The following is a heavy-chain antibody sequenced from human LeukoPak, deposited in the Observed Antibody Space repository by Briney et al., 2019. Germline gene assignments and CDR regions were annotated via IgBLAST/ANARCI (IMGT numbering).Heavy chain of an antibody. Sequence: GESLKISFKGSGYRFTSYWIGWVRPMPGKGLEWMGIIYPGDSDTRYSPSFQGQVTISADKSISTAYLQWSSLKASDTAMYYCARPATLATITGFDYWGQGTLVTVSS. CDR3: ARPATLATITGFDY. V-gene: IGHV5-51*01. CDR1: GYRFTSYW. D-gene: IGHD5-24*01. J-gene: IGHJ4*02. CDR2: IYPGDSDT.